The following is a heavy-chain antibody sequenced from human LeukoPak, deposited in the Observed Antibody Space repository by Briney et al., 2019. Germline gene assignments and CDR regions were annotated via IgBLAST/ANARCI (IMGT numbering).Heavy chain of an antibody. CDR3: ARAYLNDYSNYFDY. D-gene: IGHD4-11*01. V-gene: IGHV1-18*01. CDR2: ISAYNGNT. Sequence: GASVKVSCKASGYTFTSYGISWVRQAPGQGLEWMGWISAYNGNTNYAQKLQGRVTMTTDTSTSTAYIELRSLRSDDTAVYYCARAYLNDYSNYFDYWGQGTLVTVSS. J-gene: IGHJ4*02. CDR1: GYTFTSYG.